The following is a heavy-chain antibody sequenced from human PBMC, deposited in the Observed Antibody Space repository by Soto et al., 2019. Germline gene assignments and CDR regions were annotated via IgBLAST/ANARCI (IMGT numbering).Heavy chain of an antibody. V-gene: IGHV3-66*01. CDR3: ERAIWGYFDI. CDR1: GFTVSSNY. Sequence: EVQLVESGGGLVQPGGSLRLSCAASGFTVSSNYMSWVRQAPGKGLEWVSVIYSGGSTYYADSVKGRFTISRDNSKNTLYRQMNSLRAEDTAVYYCERAIWGYFDIWGRGTLVTVSS. D-gene: IGHD3-16*01. CDR2: IYSGGST. J-gene: IGHJ2*01.